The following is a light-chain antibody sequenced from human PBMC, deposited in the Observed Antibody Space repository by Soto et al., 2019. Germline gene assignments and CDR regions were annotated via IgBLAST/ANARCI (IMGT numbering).Light chain of an antibody. V-gene: IGKV1-5*01. CDR3: QQYNSYST. CDR1: QSISSW. CDR2: DAS. J-gene: IGKJ2*01. Sequence: DIQMTQSPSTLSASVGDRVTITCRASQSISSWLAWYQQKLGKAPKLLIYDASSLESGVPSRFSASGSGTEFTLTISSLQPDDFATYYCQQYNSYSTFGQGTKLEIK.